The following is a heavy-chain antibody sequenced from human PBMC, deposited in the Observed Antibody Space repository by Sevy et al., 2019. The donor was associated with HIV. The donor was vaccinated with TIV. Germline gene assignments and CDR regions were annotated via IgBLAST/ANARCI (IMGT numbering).Heavy chain of an antibody. CDR3: AREGSSWAGWFDP. CDR2: IYTSGST. D-gene: IGHD6-13*01. V-gene: IGHV4-61*02. CDR1: GGAISSGSYY. Sequence: SETLSLTCTVSGGAISSGSYYWSWIRQPAGKGLEWIGRIYTSGSTNYNPSLKSRVTISVDTSKNQFSLKLSSVTAADTAVYYCAREGSSWAGWFDPWGQGTLVTVSS. J-gene: IGHJ5*02.